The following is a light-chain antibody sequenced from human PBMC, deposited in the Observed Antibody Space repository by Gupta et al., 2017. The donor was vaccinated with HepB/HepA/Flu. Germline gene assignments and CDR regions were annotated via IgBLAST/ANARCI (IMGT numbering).Light chain of an antibody. Sequence: YDLTQPLSVSVALGQTARISCEGNNIGGKSVHWYQQTPGQAPVLVIYRDANRPSGIPERFSGSNSGTTATLTISRVQGGDEAVYYCQVWDSPTVVFGGGTKLTVL. CDR3: QVWDSPTVV. J-gene: IGLJ2*01. CDR2: RDA. V-gene: IGLV3-9*01. CDR1: NIGGKS.